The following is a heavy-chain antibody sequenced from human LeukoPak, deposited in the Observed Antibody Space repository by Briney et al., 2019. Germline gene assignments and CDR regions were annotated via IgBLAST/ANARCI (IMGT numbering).Heavy chain of an antibody. D-gene: IGHD4-17*01. CDR1: GFTFSSYS. Sequence: PGGSLRLSCEASGFTFSSYSMNWVRQAPGKGLEWVSSISSSSSYIYYADSVKGRFTISRDNSKNTLYLQMNSLRAEDTAVYYCARGPYYGDYADYFDYWGQGTLVTVSS. V-gene: IGHV3-21*01. CDR3: ARGPYYGDYADYFDY. J-gene: IGHJ4*02. CDR2: ISSSSSYI.